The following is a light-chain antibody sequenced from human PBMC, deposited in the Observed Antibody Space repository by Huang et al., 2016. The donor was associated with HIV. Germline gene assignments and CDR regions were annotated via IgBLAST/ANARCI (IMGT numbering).Light chain of an antibody. CDR3: QQSDSIPRT. V-gene: IGKV1-39*01. J-gene: IGKJ1*01. CDR1: QTINTY. Sequence: DIQMTQSPSSLSASVGDRVTITCLASQTINTYLNWYQQKPGKAPKLLISAASSSQSGVPSRFSGSGSGTDFTPTINSLQPGDFATYYCQQSDSIPRTFGQGTRVEIK. CDR2: AAS.